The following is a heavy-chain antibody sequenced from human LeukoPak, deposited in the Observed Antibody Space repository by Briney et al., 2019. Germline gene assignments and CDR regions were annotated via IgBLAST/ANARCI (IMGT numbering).Heavy chain of an antibody. CDR1: GFTFSSYS. Sequence: PGGSLRLSCAASGFTFSSYSMNWVCQAPGKGLEWVSSISSSSSYIYYADSVKGRFTISRDNAKNSLYLQMNSLRAEDTAVYYCARDFPAYDSSGYYYSWGQGTLVTVSS. CDR3: ARDFPAYDSSGYYYS. CDR2: ISSSSSYI. D-gene: IGHD3-22*01. J-gene: IGHJ4*02. V-gene: IGHV3-21*01.